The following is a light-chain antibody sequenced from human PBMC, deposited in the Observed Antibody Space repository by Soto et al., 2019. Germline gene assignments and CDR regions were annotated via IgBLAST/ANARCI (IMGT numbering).Light chain of an antibody. CDR1: SSNIGGNS. J-gene: IGLJ1*01. Sequence: QSVMTQPPSVSAAPGQKVTISCSGSSSNIGGNSVSWYQQLPGTAPKLLIYDDNKRPSGNPDRSSGSKSGTSANLGITGFQTGDEADYYCGSWDSSLSAYVFGTGTKVTVL. CDR2: DDN. V-gene: IGLV1-51*01. CDR3: GSWDSSLSAYV.